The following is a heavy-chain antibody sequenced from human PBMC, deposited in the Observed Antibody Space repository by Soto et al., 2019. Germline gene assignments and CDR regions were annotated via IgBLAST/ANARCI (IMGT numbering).Heavy chain of an antibody. CDR3: ARDADCSSTSCYTEYYYYYYGIDV. V-gene: IGHV3-74*01. J-gene: IGHJ6*02. CDR2: INSDGSST. D-gene: IGHD2-2*02. CDR1: GFAFSSYW. Sequence: GGSLRLSCAASGFAFSSYWMPLVRQAPGKGLVWVSRINSDGSSTSYADSVKGRFTISRDNAKNTLYLQMNSLRDEDTAVYYCARDADCSSTSCYTEYYYYYYGIDVWGHGVPVTGSS.